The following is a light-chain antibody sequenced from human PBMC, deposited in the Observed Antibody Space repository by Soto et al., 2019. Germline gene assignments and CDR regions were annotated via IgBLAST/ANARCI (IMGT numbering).Light chain of an antibody. CDR2: GVS. V-gene: IGKV3D-20*02. CDR1: QSVTSNS. J-gene: IGKJ4*01. Sequence: EIVLTQSSATLSLSPGERATLSCRASQSVTSNSLAWYQQKPGQAPRLLIYGVSSRATGIPDRFSGSGSGTDFTLTSSSLEPEDFAVYYCQQRSKWPLTFGGGTKVEIK. CDR3: QQRSKWPLT.